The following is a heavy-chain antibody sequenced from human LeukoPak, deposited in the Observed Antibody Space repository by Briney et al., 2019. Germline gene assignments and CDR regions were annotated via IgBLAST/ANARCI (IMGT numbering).Heavy chain of an antibody. CDR2: INPNSGGT. Sequence: ASVKVSCKASGYTFTGYYMHWVRQAPGQGLEWMGWINPNSGGTSYAQKFQGRVTMTRDTSISTAYMELSRLRSDDTAVYYCARDDVTTGGAIDYWGQGTLVTVSS. J-gene: IGHJ4*02. CDR1: GYTFTGYY. CDR3: ARDDVTTGGAIDY. V-gene: IGHV1-2*02. D-gene: IGHD4-17*01.